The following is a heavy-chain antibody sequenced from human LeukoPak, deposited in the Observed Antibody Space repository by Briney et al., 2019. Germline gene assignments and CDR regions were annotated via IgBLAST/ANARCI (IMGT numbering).Heavy chain of an antibody. D-gene: IGHD2-15*01. Sequence: GGSLRPSCAVSGSTFDDYAMHWVRQAPGKGLEWVSGISWNSGSVSYADSVKGRFTISRDNAKNSLYLQMNSLRAEDTALYYCAKVPRDNCSGGSCYSGFFDYWGQGTLVTVSS. CDR3: AKVPRDNCSGGSCYSGFFDY. J-gene: IGHJ4*02. CDR1: GSTFDDYA. CDR2: ISWNSGSV. V-gene: IGHV3-9*01.